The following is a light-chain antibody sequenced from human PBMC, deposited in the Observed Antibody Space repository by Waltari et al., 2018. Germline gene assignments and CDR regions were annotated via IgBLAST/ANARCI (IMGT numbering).Light chain of an antibody. J-gene: IGKJ4*01. Sequence: VLLTQSPASLSVSPGDTVILSCRASQSVRTNLVWYQQKAGQAPRTLIYGASTRASGVPSRFSGSGSETDFTLSISILQSEDAAVYFCQQYYVWPPITFGGGTKLEI. CDR1: QSVRTN. V-gene: IGKV3-15*01. CDR2: GAS. CDR3: QQYYVWPPIT.